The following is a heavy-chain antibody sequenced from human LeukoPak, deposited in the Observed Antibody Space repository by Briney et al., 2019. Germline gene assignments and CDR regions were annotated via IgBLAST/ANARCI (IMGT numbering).Heavy chain of an antibody. Sequence: GGSLRLSCAASGFTFSGYGMHWVRQAPGKGLEWVSCISSSSSHIYYADSVKGRFTISRDNAKNSLYVQMNSLRAEDTAVYYCATEHWGPNSWGQGTLVTVSS. D-gene: IGHD3-16*01. CDR3: ATEHWGPNS. CDR2: ISSSSSHI. J-gene: IGHJ4*02. V-gene: IGHV3-21*01. CDR1: GFTFSGYG.